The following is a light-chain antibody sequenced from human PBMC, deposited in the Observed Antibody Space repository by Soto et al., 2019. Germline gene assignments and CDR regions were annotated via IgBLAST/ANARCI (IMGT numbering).Light chain of an antibody. CDR3: AAWDDRLSGPV. V-gene: IGLV1-36*01. CDR1: SSNIGNNG. CDR2: YDD. Sequence: QPVLTQPPSVSEAPRQRVTISCSGSSSNIGNNGVNWYQQLPGKAPKLLIYYDDLLPSGVSDRFSGSKSGTSASLAISGLQSEDEADYYCAAWDDRLSGPVFGGGTKLTVL. J-gene: IGLJ2*01.